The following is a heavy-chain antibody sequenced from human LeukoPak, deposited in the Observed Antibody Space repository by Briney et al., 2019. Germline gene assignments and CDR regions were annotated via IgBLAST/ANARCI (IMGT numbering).Heavy chain of an antibody. CDR2: IYYSGST. CDR3: ARHQQPGPFDY. CDR1: GGSISSSSYY. D-gene: IGHD6-13*01. Sequence: SETLSLTCTVSGGSISSSSYYWGWIRQPPGKGLEWIGSIYYSGSTYYNPSLKSRVTISVDTSKNQFSLQLSSVTAADTAGYYCARHQQPGPFDYWGQGTLVTVSS. J-gene: IGHJ4*02. V-gene: IGHV4-39*01.